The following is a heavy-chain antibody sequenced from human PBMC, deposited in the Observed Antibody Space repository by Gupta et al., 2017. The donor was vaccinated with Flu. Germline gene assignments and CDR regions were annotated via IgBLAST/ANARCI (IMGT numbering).Heavy chain of an antibody. Sequence: CASSGVTFSDHDVGWVRQTPGKTLELVSFISSSDFPYYTDSVKGRFTISRDNAKNSVYLQMDSLRAEDTAVYYCARGHWDSWGQGTLVTVSS. CDR2: ISSSDFP. V-gene: IGHV3-48*03. CDR1: GVTFSDHD. J-gene: IGHJ4*02. CDR3: ARGHWDS.